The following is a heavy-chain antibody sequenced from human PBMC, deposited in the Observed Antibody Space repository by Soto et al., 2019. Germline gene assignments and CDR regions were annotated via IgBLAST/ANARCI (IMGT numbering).Heavy chain of an antibody. CDR1: GGSISSTSYH. Sequence: SETLSLTCTVSGGSISSTSYHWVWIHQPPGKGLEWIGSFYYSGSTYYNPTLKSRVTISVDTSENQFSLKLSSVTAADTAVYYCARQVVDGALAGSGSFDYWGQGTLVTSPQ. D-gene: IGHD3-10*01. J-gene: IGHJ4*02. CDR3: ARQVVDGALAGSGSFDY. CDR2: FYYSGST. V-gene: IGHV4-39*01.